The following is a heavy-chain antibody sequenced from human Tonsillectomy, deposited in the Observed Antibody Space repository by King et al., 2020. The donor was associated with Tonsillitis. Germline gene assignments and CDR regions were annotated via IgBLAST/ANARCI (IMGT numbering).Heavy chain of an antibody. CDR1: GVSMSSYY. V-gene: IGHV4-59*01. J-gene: IGHJ3*01. D-gene: IGHD3-10*01. Sequence: QLQESGPGRVKPSETLSLTCTVSGVSMSSYYWSWIRLPPGKGLEWIGYIYYNGRTSYNPSLKSRVTISLDTSKRQFSLRLSSVTAADTAMYYFARDDGSGDLSRTFDLWGQGTMVTVSS. CDR3: ARDDGSGDLSRTFDL. CDR2: IYYNGRT.